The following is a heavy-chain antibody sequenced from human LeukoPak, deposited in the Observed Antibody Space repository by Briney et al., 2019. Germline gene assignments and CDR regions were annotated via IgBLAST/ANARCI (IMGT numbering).Heavy chain of an antibody. CDR3: ARDRSRYYGSGSCRTQTHAEYFQH. CDR2: INHSGST. V-gene: IGHV4-34*01. D-gene: IGHD3-10*01. J-gene: IGHJ1*01. CDR1: GGSFSGYY. Sequence: PSETLSLTCAVYGGSFSGYYWSWIRQPPGKGLEWIGEINHSGSTNYNPSLKSRVTISVDTSKNQFSLKLSSVTAADTAVYYCARDRSRYYGSGSCRTQTHAEYFQHWGQGTLVTVSS.